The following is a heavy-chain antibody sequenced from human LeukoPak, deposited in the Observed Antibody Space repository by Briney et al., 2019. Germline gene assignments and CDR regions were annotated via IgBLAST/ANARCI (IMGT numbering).Heavy chain of an antibody. CDR2: IIPILGIA. Sequence: ASVKVSCKASGGTFSSYAISWVRQAPGQGLEWMGRIIPILGIANYAQKFQGRVTITADKSTSTAYMELSSLRSEDTAVYYCARGWDQDAFDIWGQGTMVTVSS. J-gene: IGHJ3*02. CDR1: GGTFSSYA. CDR3: ARGWDQDAFDI. D-gene: IGHD1-26*01. V-gene: IGHV1-69*04.